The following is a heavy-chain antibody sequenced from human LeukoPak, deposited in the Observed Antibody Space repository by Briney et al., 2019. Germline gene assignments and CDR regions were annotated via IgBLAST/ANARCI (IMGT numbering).Heavy chain of an antibody. CDR2: ISSSSSYI. CDR1: GFTFSSYS. CDR3: ARGTIFGVIPIEY. V-gene: IGHV3-21*01. J-gene: IGHJ4*02. Sequence: PGGSLRLSCAASGFTFSSYSMNWVRQAPGKGLEWVSSISSSSSYIYYADSVKGRFTISRDNAKNSLYLQMNSLRVEDTAVYHCARGTIFGVIPIEYWGQGTLVTVSS. D-gene: IGHD3-3*01.